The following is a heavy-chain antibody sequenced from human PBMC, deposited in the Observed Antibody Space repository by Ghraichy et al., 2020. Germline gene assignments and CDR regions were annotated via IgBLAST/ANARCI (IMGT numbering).Heavy chain of an antibody. D-gene: IGHD3-3*01. CDR1: GFTFSSYG. CDR2: IWYDGSNK. V-gene: IGHV3-33*01. CDR3: ARDLESYGHDAFDI. J-gene: IGHJ3*02. Sequence: LSLTCAASGFTFSSYGMHWVRQAPGKGLEWVAVIWYDGSNKYYADSVKGRFTISRDNSKNTLYLQMNSLRAEDTAVYYCARDLESYGHDAFDIWGQGTMVTVSS.